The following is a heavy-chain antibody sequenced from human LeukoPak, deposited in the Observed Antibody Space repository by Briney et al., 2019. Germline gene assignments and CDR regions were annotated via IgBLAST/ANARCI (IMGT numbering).Heavy chain of an antibody. CDR2: INPNSGGT. D-gene: IGHD3-22*01. CDR3: ARENMIVDAIRGFYFDY. J-gene: IGHJ4*02. CDR1: GYTFTGYY. Sequence: GASVKVSCKASGYTFTGYYMHWVRQAPGQGLEWMGWINPNSGGTNYAQNFQGRVTMTTDTSISTAYMELSRLISDDTAVYYCARENMIVDAIRGFYFDYWGQGTLVTVSS. V-gene: IGHV1-2*02.